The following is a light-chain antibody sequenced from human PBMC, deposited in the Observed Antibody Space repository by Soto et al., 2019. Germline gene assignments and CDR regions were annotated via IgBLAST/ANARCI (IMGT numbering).Light chain of an antibody. CDR1: STDVGGYDC. Sequence: QSALTQPASVSGSPGQSITLSCTGTSTDVGGYDCVSWYQQYPGKAPKLMIYNVSIRPSEISNRFSGSKSGSTASLTISGLQAEDEADYYCNSYTSRSTYVFGTGTKVTVL. V-gene: IGLV2-14*01. CDR3: NSYTSRSTYV. CDR2: NVS. J-gene: IGLJ1*01.